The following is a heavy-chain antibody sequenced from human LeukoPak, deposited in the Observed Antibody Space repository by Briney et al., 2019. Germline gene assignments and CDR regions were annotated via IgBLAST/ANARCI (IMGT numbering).Heavy chain of an antibody. CDR1: GFTFSSYS. D-gene: IGHD3-10*01. CDR3: AKAVLGELLWFGEFYDAFDI. CDR2: ISYDGSNK. V-gene: IGHV3-30*18. J-gene: IGHJ3*02. Sequence: QPGGSLRLSCAASGFTFSSYSMNWVRQAPGKGLEWVAVISYDGSNKYYADSVKGRFPISRDNSKNTLYLQMNSLRAEDTAVYYCAKAVLGELLWFGEFYDAFDIRGQGTMVTVSS.